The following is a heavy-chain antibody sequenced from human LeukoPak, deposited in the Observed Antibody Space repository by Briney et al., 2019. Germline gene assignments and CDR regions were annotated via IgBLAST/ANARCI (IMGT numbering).Heavy chain of an antibody. CDR3: ARGYAGNYLFDY. D-gene: IGHD4-23*01. CDR2: INSDGSST. V-gene: IGHV3-74*01. Sequence: GGSLRLSCAAPGFTFSSYWMHWVRQAPGKGLVWVSRINSDGSSTSYADFVKGRFTISRDNAKNTLYLQMNSLRAEDTAVYYCARGYAGNYLFDYWGQGTRVTVSS. J-gene: IGHJ4*02. CDR1: GFTFSSYW.